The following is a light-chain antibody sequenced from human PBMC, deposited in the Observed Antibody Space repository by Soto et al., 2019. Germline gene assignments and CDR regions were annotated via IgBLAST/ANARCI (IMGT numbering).Light chain of an antibody. J-gene: IGKJ4*01. CDR3: QQYDNLLT. CDR1: QDIRNC. Sequence: DIQMTQSPSSLSASVGDRVTITCQASQDIRNCLNWYQQKPGKAPNLLIFAASNLETGVPSRFRGSGSGTDFTFTISSLQPEDFATYYCQQYDNLLTFGGGTKVEI. V-gene: IGKV1-33*01. CDR2: AAS.